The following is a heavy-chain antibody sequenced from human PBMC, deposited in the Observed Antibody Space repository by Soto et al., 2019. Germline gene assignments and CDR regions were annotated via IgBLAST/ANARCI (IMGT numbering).Heavy chain of an antibody. Sequence: GGSLRLSGAASGFSLSPYWMHWVRQVPGRGLEWVARLSSDGFGAAYADSVKGRFFISRGIARNTLSLQMNSLRADDTAVYYCARDLGGSYYWGRGTSFTVSS. V-gene: IGHV3-74*03. D-gene: IGHD3-16*01. J-gene: IGHJ4*02. CDR2: LSSDGFGA. CDR1: GFSLSPYW. CDR3: ARDLGGSYY.